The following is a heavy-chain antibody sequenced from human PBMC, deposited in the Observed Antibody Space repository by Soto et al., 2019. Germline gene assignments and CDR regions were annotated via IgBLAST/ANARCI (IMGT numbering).Heavy chain of an antibody. Sequence: SETLSLTCTVSGDSISSGDYYWSWIRQPPGKGLEWIGYIYYSGSTYFNPSLKSRVTISVDTSKNQFSLKLSSVTAADTAVYYCTRGYSYGYLGWFDSWGQGTPVTVSS. D-gene: IGHD5-18*01. CDR1: GDSISSGDYY. CDR3: TRGYSYGYLGWFDS. V-gene: IGHV4-30-4*01. J-gene: IGHJ5*01. CDR2: IYYSGST.